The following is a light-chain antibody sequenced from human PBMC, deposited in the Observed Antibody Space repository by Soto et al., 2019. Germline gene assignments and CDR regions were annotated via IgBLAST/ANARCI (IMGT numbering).Light chain of an antibody. V-gene: IGLV3-21*02. CDR2: DDT. J-gene: IGLJ2*01. CDR3: QLWDGSVGV. Sequence: SYVLTQPPLVSVAPGQTAYISCEGNSLGSKSVHWYQQRPGQAPVLVVYDDTNRPSGIPERFSGSNSGNTATLTVSRVEAGEEADYYCQLWDGSVGVVGGGTKVTVL. CDR1: SLGSKS.